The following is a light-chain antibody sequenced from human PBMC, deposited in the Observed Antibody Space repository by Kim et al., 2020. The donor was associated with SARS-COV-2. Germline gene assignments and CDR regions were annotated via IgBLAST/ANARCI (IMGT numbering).Light chain of an antibody. CDR3: QHYNNWFST. J-gene: IGKJ2*01. CDR1: QSISSN. Sequence: IVLTQSPATLSVFPGERAILSCRASQSISSNLAWYQQKRGQAPRLLIYSASTRATGIPDRFSGSVSGTDFTLTINILQSEDFAVYYCQHYNNWFSTFGQGTKLEI. V-gene: IGKV3D-15*01. CDR2: SAS.